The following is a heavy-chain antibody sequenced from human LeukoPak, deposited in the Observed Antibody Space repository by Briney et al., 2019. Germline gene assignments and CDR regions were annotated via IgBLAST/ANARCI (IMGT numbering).Heavy chain of an antibody. CDR3: AKGRRFGVDAFDI. V-gene: IGHV1-2*02. Sequence: GASVKVSCKASGYTFTGYYIHWVRQAPGQGLEWMGWINPNSGGTNYAQKFQGRVTMTRDTSISTAYMDLSRLSSDDTAVYYCAKGRRFGVDAFDIWGQGTMVTVSS. CDR2: INPNSGGT. J-gene: IGHJ3*02. CDR1: GYTFTGYY. D-gene: IGHD3-10*01.